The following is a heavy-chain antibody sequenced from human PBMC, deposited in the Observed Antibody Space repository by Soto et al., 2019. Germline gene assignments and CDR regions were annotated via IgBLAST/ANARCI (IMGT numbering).Heavy chain of an antibody. CDR2: IYPGDSDT. V-gene: IGHV5-51*01. CDR3: ARRDYGPSSFLEHFEL. CDR1: GYSFTTYL. Sequence: GESLKISCECSGYSFTTYLIAFVPQVPGKGLECMGIIYPGDSDTTYSPSFQGQVTISADKSISTAYLQWSSLKASDTAIYYCARRDYGPSSFLEHFELWGQGPLVTVYS. J-gene: IGHJ4*02. D-gene: IGHD3-3*02.